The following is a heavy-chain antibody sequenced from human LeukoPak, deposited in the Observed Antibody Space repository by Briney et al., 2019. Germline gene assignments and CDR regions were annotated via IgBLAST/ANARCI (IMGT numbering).Heavy chain of an antibody. CDR1: GYTFTSYD. V-gene: IGHV1-8*01. D-gene: IGHD3-10*01. CDR3: ARDSLMVRGVMYY. J-gene: IGHJ4*02. CDR2: MNPNSNNT. Sequence: GASVKVSCKASGYTFTSYDINWVRQATGQGLEWMGWMNPNSNNTGYAQKFQGRVTMTTNTSIRTAYMELSSLRSEDTAVYYCARDSLMVRGVMYYWGQGTLVTVSS.